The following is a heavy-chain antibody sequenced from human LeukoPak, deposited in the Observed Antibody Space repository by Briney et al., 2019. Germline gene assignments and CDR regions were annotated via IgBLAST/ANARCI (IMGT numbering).Heavy chain of an antibody. D-gene: IGHD5-24*01. V-gene: IGHV1-69*13. CDR2: IIPIFGTA. J-gene: IGHJ5*02. CDR1: GGTFSSYA. Sequence: GASVKVSCKASGGTFSSYAISWVRQAPAQGLAWMGGIIPIFGTANYAQKFQGRVTITADESTSTAYMGLSSLRSEDTAVYYCARGDGYNYNWFDPWGQGTLVTVSS. CDR3: ARGDGYNYNWFDP.